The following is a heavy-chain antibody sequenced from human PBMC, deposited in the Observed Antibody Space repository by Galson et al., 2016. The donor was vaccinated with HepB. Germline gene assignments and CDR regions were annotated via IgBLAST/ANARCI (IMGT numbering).Heavy chain of an antibody. Sequence: SVKVSCKASGYTFTSYDIHWVRQATGQGLEWMGWVNPSNANTGYAQEFQGRVTMTRNTSLSTAYMELTSLTSDDSAVYYCAIATVFHYYYGMDVWGQGTTVTVS. D-gene: IGHD1-14*01. CDR3: AIATVFHYYYGMDV. V-gene: IGHV1-8*01. J-gene: IGHJ6*02. CDR2: VNPSNANT. CDR1: GYTFTSYD.